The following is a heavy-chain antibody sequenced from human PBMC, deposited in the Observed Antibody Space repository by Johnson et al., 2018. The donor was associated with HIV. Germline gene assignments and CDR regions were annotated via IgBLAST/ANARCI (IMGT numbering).Heavy chain of an antibody. D-gene: IGHD3-16*01. CDR2: IRYDGSNK. J-gene: IGHJ3*02. CDR3: ASGLQSLLLVITRGAFNI. Sequence: QVHLVESGGGVVQPGGSLILSCAASGFTFSSYGMHWVRQAPGKGLEWVAFIRYDGSNKYYADSLKGRFTISRDNSKNTLYLQMNSLRVEDTAVYYCASGLQSLLLVITRGAFNIWGQGTMVTVSS. V-gene: IGHV3-30*02. CDR1: GFTFSSYG.